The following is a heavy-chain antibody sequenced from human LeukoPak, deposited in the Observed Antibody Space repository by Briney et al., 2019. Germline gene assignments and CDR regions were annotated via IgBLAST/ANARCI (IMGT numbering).Heavy chain of an antibody. CDR2: IYHSGST. J-gene: IGHJ4*02. D-gene: IGHD1-14*01. CDR3: ARESLSLITRY. V-gene: IGHV4-30-2*01. Sequence: PSQTLSLTCTVSGGSTSSGGYYWSWIRQPPGKGLEWIGYIYHSGSTYYNPSLKSRVTISVDRSKNQFSLKLSSVTAADTAVYYCARESLSLITRYWGQGTLVTVSS. CDR1: GGSTSSGGYY.